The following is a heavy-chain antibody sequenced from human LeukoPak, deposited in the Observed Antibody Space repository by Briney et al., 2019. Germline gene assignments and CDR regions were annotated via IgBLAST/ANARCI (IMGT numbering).Heavy chain of an antibody. V-gene: IGHV4-59*05. CDR3: ATSAPGITVAGAFDY. CDR2: LYYSGST. J-gene: IGHJ4*02. Sequence: PSETLSLTCTVSGGSISSYYWGWIRQPPGKGLEWIGSLYYSGSTYYNPSLKSRVTISVDTSKSQFSLKLNSVTAADTAVYYCATSAPGITVAGAFDYWGQGILGTVSS. D-gene: IGHD6-19*01. CDR1: GGSISSYY.